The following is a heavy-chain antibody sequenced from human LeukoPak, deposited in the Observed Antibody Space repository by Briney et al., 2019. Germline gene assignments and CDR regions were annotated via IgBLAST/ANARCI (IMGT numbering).Heavy chain of an antibody. J-gene: IGHJ3*02. CDR1: GFTFSSYA. CDR3: ARDANLPKTWIQLWPNHMADAFDI. Sequence: PGGSLRLSCAASGFTFSSYAMHWVRQAPGKGLEWVAVISYDGSNKYYADSVKGRFTISRDNSKNTLYLQMNSLRAEDTAVYYCARDANLPKTWIQLWPNHMADAFDIWGQGTMVTVSS. V-gene: IGHV3-30*04. D-gene: IGHD5-18*01. CDR2: ISYDGSNK.